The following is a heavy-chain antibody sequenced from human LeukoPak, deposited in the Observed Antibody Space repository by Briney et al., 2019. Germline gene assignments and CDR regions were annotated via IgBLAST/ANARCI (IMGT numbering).Heavy chain of an antibody. CDR2: IYYSGST. CDR3: ARAFPPVGALTNNWYFDL. Sequence: PSETLSLTCTVSGGSISSYYWSWIRQPPGKGLEWIGYIYYSGSTNYNPSLKSRVTISVDTSKNQFSLKLSSVTAADTAVYYCARAFPPVGALTNNWYFDLWGRGTLVTVSS. J-gene: IGHJ2*01. CDR1: GGSISSYY. D-gene: IGHD1-26*01. V-gene: IGHV4-59*01.